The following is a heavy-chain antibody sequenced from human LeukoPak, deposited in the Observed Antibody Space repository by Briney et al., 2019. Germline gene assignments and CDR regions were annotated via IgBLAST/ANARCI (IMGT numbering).Heavy chain of an antibody. J-gene: IGHJ4*02. CDR1: GFTFSSYA. V-gene: IGHV3-30-3*01. D-gene: IGHD2-15*01. CDR2: ICDGGSNK. Sequence: GGSLRLSCAASGFTFSSYAMHWVRQAPGKGLEWVALICDGGSNKYYADSVKGRFTISRDNSENTLYLQMNSLRAEDTAVYYCARRAWGYCSGGSCPESPPYDYWGQGTLVSVSS. CDR3: ARRAWGYCSGGSCPESPPYDY.